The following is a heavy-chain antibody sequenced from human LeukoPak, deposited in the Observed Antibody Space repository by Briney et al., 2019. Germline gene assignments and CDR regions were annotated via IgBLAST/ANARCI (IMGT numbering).Heavy chain of an antibody. Sequence: SETLSFTCTVYSGTISYSSYYRRWIRQPPGKVRVMNGSIYYSGYAYYNPSLKTRATISVDTSKYLFSLKLRSVSTAATYCYYWARRGGYHSQFDYWGQGTLVTVSS. CDR2: IYYSGYA. CDR3: ARRGGYHSQFDY. J-gene: IGHJ4*02. D-gene: IGHD5-18*01. CDR1: SGTISYSSYY. V-gene: IGHV4-39*01.